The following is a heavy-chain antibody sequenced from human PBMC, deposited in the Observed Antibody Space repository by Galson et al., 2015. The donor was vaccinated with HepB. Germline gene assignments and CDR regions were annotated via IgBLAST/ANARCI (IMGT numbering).Heavy chain of an antibody. CDR1: GFTLSTYS. D-gene: IGHD6-19*01. CDR3: TTDLGSGWYAR. Sequence: SLRLSCASSGFTLSTYSMNWVRQAPGKGLEWIGFIKVRVDGGTTDYAAPVKVRFTISRDDSKNMLYLQMDSLKTEDTAVYYCTTDLGSGWYARWGQGIPVTVSS. CDR2: IKVRVDGGTT. V-gene: IGHV3-15*01. J-gene: IGHJ4*02.